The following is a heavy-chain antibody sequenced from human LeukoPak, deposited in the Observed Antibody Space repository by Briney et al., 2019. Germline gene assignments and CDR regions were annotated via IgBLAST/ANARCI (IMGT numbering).Heavy chain of an antibody. CDR3: ARGQYCSTTTCYSARRYFDF. Sequence: PSETLSLTCAVSGGAFSNYFWTWIRQPPGKSLEWIAEINDSGSTNSNSSLRSRVAISLDTSKNQFSLRLTSVTAADTAVYYCARGQYCSTTTCYSARRYFDFWGEGTTVIVSS. D-gene: IGHD2-2*01. CDR2: INDSGST. J-gene: IGHJ4*03. CDR1: GGAFSNYF. V-gene: IGHV4-34*01.